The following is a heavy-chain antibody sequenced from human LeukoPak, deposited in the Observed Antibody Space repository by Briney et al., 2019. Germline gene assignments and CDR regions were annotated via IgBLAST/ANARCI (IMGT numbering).Heavy chain of an antibody. V-gene: IGHV3-11*01. CDR2: ISSSGSTI. J-gene: IGHJ4*02. Sequence: PGGSLRLSCAASGFTFSDYYMSWIRQAPGKGLGWVSYISSSGSTIYYADSVKGRFTISRDNAKNSLYLQMNSLRAEDTAVYYCARDAGVSTAIPLYYFDYWGQGTLVTVSS. D-gene: IGHD2-21*02. CDR3: ARDAGVSTAIPLYYFDY. CDR1: GFTFSDYY.